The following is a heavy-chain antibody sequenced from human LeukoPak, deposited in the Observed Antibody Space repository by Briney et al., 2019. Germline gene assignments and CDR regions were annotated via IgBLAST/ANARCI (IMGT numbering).Heavy chain of an antibody. CDR3: TRRTATGLEGFDI. D-gene: IGHD1-1*01. V-gene: IGHV4-4*02. CDR2: IYHDGST. CDR1: RGSISSPTW. Sequence: SGTLSLTCTVSRGSISSPTWWTWVRQPPEKGLEWVGEIYHDGSTSYNTSLMSRLTISIDKSMNQFSLKLSSVTAADTAVYYCTRRTATGLEGFDIWGQGTMVTVSS. J-gene: IGHJ3*02.